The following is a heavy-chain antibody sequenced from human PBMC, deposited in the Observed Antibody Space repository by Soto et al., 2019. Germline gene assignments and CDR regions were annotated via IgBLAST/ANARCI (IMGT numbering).Heavy chain of an antibody. D-gene: IGHD3-16*02. CDR1: GFTFSSYA. CDR3: AKEGYDYVWGSYRRNYFDY. J-gene: IGHJ4*02. Sequence: EVQLLESGGGLVQPGGSLRLSCAASGFTFSSYAMSWVRQAPGKGLEWVSAISGSGGSTYYADSVKGRFTISRDNSKNTLYLKMNSLRAEDTAVYYCAKEGYDYVWGSYRRNYFDYWGQGTLVTVSS. V-gene: IGHV3-23*01. CDR2: ISGSGGST.